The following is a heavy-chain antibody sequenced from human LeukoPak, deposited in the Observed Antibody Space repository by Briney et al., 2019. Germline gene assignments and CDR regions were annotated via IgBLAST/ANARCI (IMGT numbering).Heavy chain of an antibody. CDR1: GFTFSSYG. Sequence: PGGSLRLSCAASGFTFSSYGMHWVRQAPGKGLEWVAFIRYGGSNKYYADSVKGRFTISRGNSKNTLYLQMNSLRAEDTAVYYCAKPRYQLPIFDYWGQGTLVTVSS. CDR3: AKPRYQLPIFDY. D-gene: IGHD2-2*01. J-gene: IGHJ4*02. V-gene: IGHV3-30*02. CDR2: IRYGGSNK.